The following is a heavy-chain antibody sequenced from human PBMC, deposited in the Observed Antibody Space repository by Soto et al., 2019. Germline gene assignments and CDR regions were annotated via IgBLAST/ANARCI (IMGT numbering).Heavy chain of an antibody. CDR2: TYYRSKWYN. Sequence: PSQTLSLTCAISGDSVSSNSAAWNWIRQSPSRGLEWLGRTYYRSKWYNDYAVSVKSRITINPDTSKNQFSLQLNSVTPEDTAVYYCARDGYYYDSSGYYPWDYFDYWRQGTLVTVSS. CDR3: ARDGYYYDSSGYYPWDYFDY. D-gene: IGHD3-22*01. V-gene: IGHV6-1*01. CDR1: GDSVSSNSAA. J-gene: IGHJ4*02.